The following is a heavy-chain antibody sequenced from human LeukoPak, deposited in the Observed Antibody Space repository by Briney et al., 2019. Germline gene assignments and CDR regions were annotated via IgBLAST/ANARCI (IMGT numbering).Heavy chain of an antibody. CDR3: ARRTYSTVRYKGLFDP. CDR1: GYSFPSYW. V-gene: IGHV5-51*01. D-gene: IGHD6-19*01. Sequence: GESLKISCKGSGYSFPSYWIGWVRQMPGKGLEWMGIIYPGDSDTRYSPSFQGQVTISADKSISTAYPQWSSLKASDTAMYYCARRTYSTVRYKGLFDPWGQGTLVTVSS. CDR2: IYPGDSDT. J-gene: IGHJ5*02.